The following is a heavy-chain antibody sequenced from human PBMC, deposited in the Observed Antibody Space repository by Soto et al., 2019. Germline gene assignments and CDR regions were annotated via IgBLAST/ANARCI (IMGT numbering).Heavy chain of an antibody. V-gene: IGHV1-24*01. Sequence: EASVKVSCKVSGYTLTELSMHWVRQAPGKGLEWMGGFDPEDGETIYAQKFQGRVTMTEDTSTDTAYMELSSLRSEDTAVYYCATGRNIVVVPGHPPRVRIDAFDIWGQGTMVTVSS. CDR2: FDPEDGET. D-gene: IGHD2-2*01. J-gene: IGHJ3*02. CDR3: ATGRNIVVVPGHPPRVRIDAFDI. CDR1: GYTLTELS.